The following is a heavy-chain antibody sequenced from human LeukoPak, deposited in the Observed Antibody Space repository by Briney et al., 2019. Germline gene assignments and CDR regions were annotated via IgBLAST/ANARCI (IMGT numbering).Heavy chain of an antibody. CDR1: GFTFSSYT. D-gene: IGHD2-8*02. J-gene: IGHJ4*02. Sequence: PGGSLRLSCAASGFTFSSYTMNWVRQAPGKGLEWVSSISSSSSYIYYADSVKGRFTISRDNAKNSLYLQMNSLRAEDTAVYYCARDLVGAFDYWGQGTLVTVSS. CDR3: ARDLVGAFDY. CDR2: ISSSSSYI. V-gene: IGHV3-21*01.